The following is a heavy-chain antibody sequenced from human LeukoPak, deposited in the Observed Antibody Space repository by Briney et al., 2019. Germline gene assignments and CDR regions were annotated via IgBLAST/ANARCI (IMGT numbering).Heavy chain of an antibody. Sequence: ASVKVSCKASGYTFTSYGISWVRQAPGQGLEWMGWISAYNGNTNYAQKLQGRVTMTTDTSTSTAYMELRSPRSDDTAVYYCARVLTMVRGVIRAYYFDYWGQGTLATVSS. J-gene: IGHJ4*02. D-gene: IGHD3-10*01. CDR3: ARVLTMVRGVIRAYYFDY. CDR1: GYTFTSYG. CDR2: ISAYNGNT. V-gene: IGHV1-18*01.